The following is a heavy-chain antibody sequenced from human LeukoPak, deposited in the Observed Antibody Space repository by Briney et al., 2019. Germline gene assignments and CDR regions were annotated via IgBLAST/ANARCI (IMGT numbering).Heavy chain of an antibody. V-gene: IGHV3-30*02. D-gene: IGHD3-3*01. CDR3: AKGDYDFWSGDPDY. CDR1: GFTFSSYG. Sequence: GGSLRLSCAASGFTFSSYGMHWVRQAPGKGLEWVAFIRYDGSNKYYADSVKGRFTTSRDNSKNTLYLQMNSLRAEDTAVYYCAKGDYDFWSGDPDYWGQGTLVTVSS. J-gene: IGHJ4*02. CDR2: IRYDGSNK.